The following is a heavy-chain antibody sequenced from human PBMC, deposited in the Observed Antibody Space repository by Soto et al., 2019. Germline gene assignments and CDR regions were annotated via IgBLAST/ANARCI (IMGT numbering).Heavy chain of an antibody. CDR1: GFTFSSYG. V-gene: IGHV3-30*18. CDR2: ISYDGSNK. CDR3: AKASRYYYGMDV. Sequence: GGSLRLSCAASGFTFSSYGMHWVRQAPGKGLEWVAVISYDGSNKYYADSVKGRFTSSRDNSKNTLYLQMNSLRAEDTAVYYCAKASRYYYGMDVWGQGTTVTVSS. J-gene: IGHJ6*02.